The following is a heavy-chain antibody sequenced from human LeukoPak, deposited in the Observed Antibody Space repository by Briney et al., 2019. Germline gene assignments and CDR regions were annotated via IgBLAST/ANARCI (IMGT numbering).Heavy chain of an antibody. J-gene: IGHJ4*02. CDR1: GYTFTGYY. CDR2: INPNSGDT. V-gene: IGHV1-2*06. Sequence: ASVKVSCKASGYTFTGYYVHWVRQAPGQGLEWMGRINPNSGDTNYAQKFQGRVTMTRDTSISTAYMELSRLRSDDTAVYYCARDYCGGDCFPDYWGQGTLVTVSP. CDR3: ARDYCGGDCFPDY. D-gene: IGHD2-21*02.